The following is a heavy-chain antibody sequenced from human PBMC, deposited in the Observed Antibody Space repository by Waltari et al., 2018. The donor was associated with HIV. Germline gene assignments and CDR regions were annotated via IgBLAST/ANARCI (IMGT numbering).Heavy chain of an antibody. CDR1: GFTFRNAW. D-gene: IGHD3-3*01. Sequence: EAQLVESGGGLVKPGGSLRLSCAASGFTFRNAWMSWVRQAPGKGLEWVGRIKSKKDGGTTDYATPVKGRFTISRDDSKNTLSLQMNSLKIEDTGVYYCTTGLSGHQLYYYYGMDVWGQGTTVTVSS. J-gene: IGHJ6*02. CDR2: IKSKKDGGTT. V-gene: IGHV3-15*01. CDR3: TTGLSGHQLYYYYGMDV.